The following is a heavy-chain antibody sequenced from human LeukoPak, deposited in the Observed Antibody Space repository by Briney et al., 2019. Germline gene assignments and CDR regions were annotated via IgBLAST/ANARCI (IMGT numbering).Heavy chain of an antibody. CDR2: INPSGGST. CDR3: ARDRGNYYYMDV. V-gene: IGHV1-46*01. J-gene: IGHJ6*03. Sequence: ASVKVSCKASGYTFTSYGINWVRQAPGQGLEWMGIINPSGGSTSYAQKFQGRVTMTRDMSTSTVYMELSSLRSEDTAVYYCARDRGNYYYMDVWGKGTTVTVSS. D-gene: IGHD1-26*01. CDR1: GYTFTSYG.